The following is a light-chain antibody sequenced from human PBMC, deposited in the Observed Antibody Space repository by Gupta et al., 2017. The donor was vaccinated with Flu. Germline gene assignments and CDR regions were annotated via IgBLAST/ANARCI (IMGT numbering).Light chain of an antibody. Sequence: DIHMTQSPSSVSASVGDRVTITCRASQDISSWLAWYQHKPGKAPRLLIYAASTLQRGVPSRFSGSGAGTDFTLTINSRQPEDVATYYCQQANTFLRALTFGGGTKV. J-gene: IGKJ4*01. CDR3: QQANTFLRALT. V-gene: IGKV1-12*01. CDR2: AAS. CDR1: QDISSW.